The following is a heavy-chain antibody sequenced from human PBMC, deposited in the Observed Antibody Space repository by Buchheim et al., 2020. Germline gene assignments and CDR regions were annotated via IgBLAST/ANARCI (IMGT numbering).Heavy chain of an antibody. D-gene: IGHD4-23*01. V-gene: IGHV4-34*01. CDR1: GGSFSGYY. Sequence: QVQLQQWGAGLLKPSETLSLTCAVYGGSFSGYYWSWIRQPPGKGLEWIGEINPSGSTNYNPSLKSRGTISVDTSKQQFSLNLSSVTAADTAVYYCARDYGGRTGFDYWGQGTL. J-gene: IGHJ4*02. CDR2: INPSGST. CDR3: ARDYGGRTGFDY.